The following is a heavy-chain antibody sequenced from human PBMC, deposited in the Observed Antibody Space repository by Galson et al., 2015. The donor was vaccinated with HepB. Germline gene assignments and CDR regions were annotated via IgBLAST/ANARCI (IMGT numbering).Heavy chain of an antibody. CDR3: ARGKFCDSTTCSEARNPVDM. J-gene: IGHJ3*02. Sequence: SVKVSCKASGYTFTSNAMNWVRQAPGQGLEWMGWINTNTKNPTYAQGFTGRFVFSLDTSVSTSYLQISSLKAEDTAVYYCARGKFCDSTTCSEARNPVDMWGQGTMVTVSS. D-gene: IGHD2-2*01. CDR1: GYTFTSNA. V-gene: IGHV7-4-1*02. CDR2: INTNTKNP.